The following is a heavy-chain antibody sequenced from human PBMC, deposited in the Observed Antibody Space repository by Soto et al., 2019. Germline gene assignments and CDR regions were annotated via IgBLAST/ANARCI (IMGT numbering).Heavy chain of an antibody. V-gene: IGHV3-23*01. D-gene: IGHD4-17*01. J-gene: IGHJ5*02. CDR3: AKDRAPYGDYLFGDWFDP. Sequence: GGSLRLSCAASGFTFSSYAMSWVRQAPGKGLEWVSAISGSGGSTYYADSVKGRFTISRDNSKNTRYLQMNSLRAEDTAVYYCAKDRAPYGDYLFGDWFDPWGQGTLVTVSS. CDR2: ISGSGGST. CDR1: GFTFSSYA.